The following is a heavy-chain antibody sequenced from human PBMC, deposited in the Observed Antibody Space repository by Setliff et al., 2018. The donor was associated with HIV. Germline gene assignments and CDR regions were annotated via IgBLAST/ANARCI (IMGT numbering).Heavy chain of an antibody. CDR1: GGTFSSYA. D-gene: IGHD3-10*01. CDR3: AGSGYYYYMDV. J-gene: IGHJ6*03. V-gene: IGHV1-69*10. Sequence: GASVKVSCKASGGTFSSYAISWVRQAPGQGLEWMGGIIPILGIANYAQKFQGRVTITTDESTSTAYMELSSLRSEDTAVYYCAGSGYYYYMDVWGKGTTVTVSS. CDR2: IIPILGIA.